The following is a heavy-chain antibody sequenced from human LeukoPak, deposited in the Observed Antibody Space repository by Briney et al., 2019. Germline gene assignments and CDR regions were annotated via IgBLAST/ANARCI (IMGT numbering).Heavy chain of an antibody. V-gene: IGHV1-2*06. Sequence: ASVKVSCKASGYTFTGYYMHWVRQAPGQGLEWMGRINPNSGGTNYAQKFQGRVTMTRDTSISTAYMELSRLRSDDTAVYYCARAEVSSIAARSSFSYWGQGTLVTVSS. CDR1: GYTFTGYY. D-gene: IGHD6-6*01. J-gene: IGHJ4*02. CDR2: INPNSGGT. CDR3: ARAEVSSIAARSSFSY.